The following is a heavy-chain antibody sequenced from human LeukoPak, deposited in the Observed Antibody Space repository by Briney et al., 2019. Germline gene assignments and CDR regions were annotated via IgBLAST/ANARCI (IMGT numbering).Heavy chain of an antibody. Sequence: VASVTVSCKASGYTFTNYHINWVRQATGQGLERMGWMNPNNGDSGYAQKFQGRVTITRDTSISTSYMELRSLRSDDTAVYFCARTTSFTASGYDYWGQGTLVTVSS. CDR3: ARTTSFTASGYDY. CDR1: GYTFTNYH. D-gene: IGHD6-25*01. CDR2: MNPNNGDS. J-gene: IGHJ4*02. V-gene: IGHV1-8*03.